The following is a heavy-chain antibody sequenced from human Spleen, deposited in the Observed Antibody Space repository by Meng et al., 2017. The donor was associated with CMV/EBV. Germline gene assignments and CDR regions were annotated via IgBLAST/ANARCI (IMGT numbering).Heavy chain of an antibody. V-gene: IGHV3-48*04. CDR1: GFPFSTYS. CDR2: ISTSGDTI. CDR3: AKDLNPLVVVPAAIPPYYYYGMDV. D-gene: IGHD2-2*02. J-gene: IGHJ6*02. Sequence: GGSLRLSCAASGFPFSTYSMNWVRQAPGKGLEWVSYISTSGDTIYYADSVQGRFTISRDNAKNSLFLQMNSLRAEDTAVYYCAKDLNPLVVVPAAIPPYYYYGMDVWGQGTTVTVSS.